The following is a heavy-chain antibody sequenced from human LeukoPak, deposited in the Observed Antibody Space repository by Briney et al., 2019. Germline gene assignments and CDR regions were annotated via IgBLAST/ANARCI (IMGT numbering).Heavy chain of an antibody. V-gene: IGHV3-48*02. CDR2: ITASGTAM. D-gene: IGHD1-26*01. CDR1: GFTFSAAW. CDR3: ASSGSYRFDY. Sequence: GGSLRLSCAASGFTFSAAWMAWVRQAPGKGLEWVSHITASGTAMFYADSVKGRFTISRDNAKNSLCLQMNSLRDEDTAVYYCASSGSYRFDYWGQGTLVTVSS. J-gene: IGHJ4*02.